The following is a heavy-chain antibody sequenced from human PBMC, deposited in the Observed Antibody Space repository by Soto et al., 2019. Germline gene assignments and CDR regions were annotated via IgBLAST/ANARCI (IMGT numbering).Heavy chain of an antibody. V-gene: IGHV4-31*03. CDR3: AREGRPYDYVWGSYSWGGAFDI. J-gene: IGHJ3*02. Sequence: QVQLQESGPGLVKPSQTLSLTCTVSGGSISSGGYYWSWIRQHPGKGLEWIGYIYYSGSTYYNPSLKSRVTISVDTSKNRFSLKLSSVTAADTAVYYCAREGRPYDYVWGSYSWGGAFDIWGQGTMVTVSS. CDR2: IYYSGST. D-gene: IGHD3-16*01. CDR1: GGSISSGGYY.